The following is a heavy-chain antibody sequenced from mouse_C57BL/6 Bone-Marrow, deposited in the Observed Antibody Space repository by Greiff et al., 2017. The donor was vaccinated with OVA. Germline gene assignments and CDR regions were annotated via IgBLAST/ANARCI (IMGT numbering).Heavy chain of an antibody. Sequence: EVKVVESGGGLVKPGGSLKLSCAASGFTFSDYGMHWVRQAPEKGLEWVAYISSGSSTIYYAATVKGRFTISRDNAKNTLFLQMTSLRSEDTAMYYCAGGDVENFDYWGQGTTLTVSS. D-gene: IGHD3-3*01. V-gene: IGHV5-17*01. J-gene: IGHJ2*01. CDR2: ISSGSSTI. CDR3: AGGDVENFDY. CDR1: GFTFSDYG.